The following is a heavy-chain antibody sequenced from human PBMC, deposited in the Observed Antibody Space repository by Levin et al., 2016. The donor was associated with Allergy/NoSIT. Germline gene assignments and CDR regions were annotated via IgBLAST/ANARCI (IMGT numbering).Heavy chain of an antibody. V-gene: IGHV3-23*01. D-gene: IGHD1-26*01. CDR2: ISAYGDST. CDR1: GFTFSRYA. J-gene: IGHJ3*02. CDR3: ATSTHPLIVGATSCAFDI. Sequence: GESLKISCAASGFTFSRYAMSWVRQAPGKGLEWVSTISAYGDSTYYADSVKGRFTISRDNSKNTLYLQMNSLRAEDTAIYYCATSTHPLIVGATSCAFDIWGQGTMVTVSS.